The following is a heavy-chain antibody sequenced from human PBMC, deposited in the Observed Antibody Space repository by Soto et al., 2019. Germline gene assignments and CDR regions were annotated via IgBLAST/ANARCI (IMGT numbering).Heavy chain of an antibody. J-gene: IGHJ6*02. V-gene: IGHV3-43*01. D-gene: IGHD6-13*01. CDR3: AKDRRRAAADHYYYGMDV. CDR2: ISWDGGST. CDR1: GFTFDDYT. Sequence: GGSLRLSCAASGFTFDDYTVHWVRQAPGKGLEWVSLISWDGGSTYYADSVKGRFTISRDNSKNSPYLQMNSLRTEDTALYYCAKDRRRAAADHYYYGMDVWGQGTTVTVSS.